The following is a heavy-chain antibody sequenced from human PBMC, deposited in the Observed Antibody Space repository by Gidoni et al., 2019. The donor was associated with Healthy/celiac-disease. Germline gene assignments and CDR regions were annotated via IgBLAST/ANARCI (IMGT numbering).Heavy chain of an antibody. Sequence: QVQLVQSGAEVKKPGSSVKVSCKASGGTFSSYTISWVRQAPGQGLEWMGRIIPILGIANYAQKFQGRVTITADKSTSTAYMELSSLRSEDTAVYYCARAAVHYGDAGSWFDPWGQGTLVTVSS. V-gene: IGHV1-69*02. D-gene: IGHD4-17*01. CDR1: GGTFSSYT. J-gene: IGHJ5*02. CDR2: IIPILGIA. CDR3: ARAAVHYGDAGSWFDP.